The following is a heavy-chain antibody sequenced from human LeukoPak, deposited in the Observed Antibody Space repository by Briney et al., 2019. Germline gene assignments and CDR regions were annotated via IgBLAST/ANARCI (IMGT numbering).Heavy chain of an antibody. D-gene: IGHD6-19*01. CDR3: ARDGYSSGWYNFDY. V-gene: IGHV4-39*07. CDR2: IYYSGST. CDR1: GGSISSSSYY. Sequence: SETLSLTCTVSGGSISSSSYYWGWIRQPPGKGLEWIGSIYYSGSTYHNPSLKSRVTISVDTSKNQFSLKLSSVTAADTAVYYCARDGYSSGWYNFDYWGQGTLVTVSS. J-gene: IGHJ4*02.